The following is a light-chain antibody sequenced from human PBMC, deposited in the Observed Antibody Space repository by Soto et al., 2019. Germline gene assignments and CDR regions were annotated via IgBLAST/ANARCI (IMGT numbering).Light chain of an antibody. CDR2: GAS. J-gene: IGKJ1*01. Sequence: EIVLTQSPGTLSLSPGEGATLSCRASQSVSSNLAWYQQKPGQAPRLLIYGASTRATGIPARFSGSGSGTEFTLTISSLQSEDFAVYYCQQYNNWGTFGQGTKVDI. CDR3: QQYNNWGT. CDR1: QSVSSN. V-gene: IGKV3-15*01.